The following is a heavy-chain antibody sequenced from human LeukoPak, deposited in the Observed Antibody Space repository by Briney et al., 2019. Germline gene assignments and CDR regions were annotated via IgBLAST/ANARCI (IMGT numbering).Heavy chain of an antibody. D-gene: IGHD3-10*01. Sequence: SDTVSLTCAVSGGSFSGYYWNWMRQPPGKGLEWIGEINHSGSNNYNPSLLSRVTKPVDTSKNQFSLKLSAVTAADTAVYYCANKDYYGSGSYYNRWGQGSLVTVSS. CDR3: ANKDYYGSGSYYNR. CDR2: INHSGSN. J-gene: IGHJ4*02. CDR1: GGSFSGYY. V-gene: IGHV4-34*01.